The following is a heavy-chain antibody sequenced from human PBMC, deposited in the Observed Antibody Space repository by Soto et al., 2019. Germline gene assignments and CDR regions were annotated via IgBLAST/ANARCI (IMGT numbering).Heavy chain of an antibody. CDR3: AREEHDYGDYLHFPH. CDR1: SGSISSSNW. V-gene: IGHV4-4*02. Sequence: QVQLQESGPGLVKPSGTLSLTCAVSSGSISSSNWWSWVRKPPGKGLEWIGEIYHSGSTNYNPSLKSAVTLPVDKSKTQFTLKLSSVTAADTAVYYCAREEHDYGDYLHFPHWGQGTLVTVSS. J-gene: IGHJ1*01. CDR2: IYHSGST. D-gene: IGHD4-17*01.